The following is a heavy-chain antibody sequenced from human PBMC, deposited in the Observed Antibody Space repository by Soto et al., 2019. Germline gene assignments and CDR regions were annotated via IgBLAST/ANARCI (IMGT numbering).Heavy chain of an antibody. Sequence: QVQLQESGPGLVKPSQTLSLTCTVSGGSISSGGYYWSWIRQHPGKGLEWIGYIYYSGSTYYNPSRKSRVTISVDTSKNQFSLKLSSVTAADTAVYYCARDRSSSSSVLDYWGQGTLVTVSS. CDR3: ARDRSSSSSVLDY. D-gene: IGHD6-6*01. CDR2: IYYSGST. V-gene: IGHV4-31*03. J-gene: IGHJ4*02. CDR1: GGSISSGGYY.